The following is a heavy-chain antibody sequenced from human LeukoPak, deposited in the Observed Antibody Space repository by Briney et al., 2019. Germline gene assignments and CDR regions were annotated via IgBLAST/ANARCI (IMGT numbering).Heavy chain of an antibody. CDR2: ISSSSSYI. CDR1: GFTFSSYS. Sequence: PGGSLRLSCAASGFTFSSYSMNWVRQAPGKGLEWVSSISSSSSYIYYADSVKGRFTISRDNAKNSLYLQMNSLRAEDTAVYYCARGTFIVVVPAARYAFDIWGQGTMVTVSS. V-gene: IGHV3-21*01. D-gene: IGHD2-2*01. J-gene: IGHJ3*02. CDR3: ARGTFIVVVPAARYAFDI.